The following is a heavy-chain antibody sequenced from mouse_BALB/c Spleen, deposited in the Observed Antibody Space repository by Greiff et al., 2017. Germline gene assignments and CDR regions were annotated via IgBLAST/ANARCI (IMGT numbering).Heavy chain of an antibody. Sequence: VQLKESGAELVRPGALVKLSCKASGFNIKDYYMHWVKQRPEQGLEWIGWIDPENGNTIYDPKFQGKASITADTSSNTAYLQLSSLTSEDTAVYYCARRYDVTDYFDYWGQGTTLTVSS. D-gene: IGHD2-14*01. CDR3: ARRYDVTDYFDY. CDR1: GFNIKDYY. J-gene: IGHJ2*01. CDR2: IDPENGNT. V-gene: IGHV14-1*02.